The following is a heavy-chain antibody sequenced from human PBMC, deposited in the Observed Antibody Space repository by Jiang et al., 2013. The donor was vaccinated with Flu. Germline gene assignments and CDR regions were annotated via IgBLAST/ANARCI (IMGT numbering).Heavy chain of an antibody. CDR1: GFTFSSYW. Sequence: QLVESGGGLVLPGGSLRLSCAASGFTFSSYWMHWVRQAPGKGLVWVSRINTDGSTTTYADSVKGRFTVSRDNAKDTVYLQMNSLRADDTAVYYCARSYSGRYFFDYWGRGTLVTVSS. CDR2: INTDGSTT. D-gene: IGHD1-26*01. V-gene: IGHV3-74*01. J-gene: IGHJ4*02. CDR3: ARSYSGRYFFDY.